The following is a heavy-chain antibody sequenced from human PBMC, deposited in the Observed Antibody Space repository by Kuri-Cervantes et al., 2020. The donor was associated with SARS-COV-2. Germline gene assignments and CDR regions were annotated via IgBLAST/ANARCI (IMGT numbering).Heavy chain of an antibody. J-gene: IGHJ1*01. CDR3: AGATVVPYFHH. CDR1: GFTFKNYA. D-gene: IGHD4-23*01. Sequence: GESLKISCAASGFTFKNYAIHWVRQAPGKGLEWVALMSYDGTNKYYADSVKGRFTISGDNSKSTLYLQMNSLRPADTAVYYCAGATVVPYFHHWGQGTLVTVSS. V-gene: IGHV3-30*04. CDR2: MSYDGTNK.